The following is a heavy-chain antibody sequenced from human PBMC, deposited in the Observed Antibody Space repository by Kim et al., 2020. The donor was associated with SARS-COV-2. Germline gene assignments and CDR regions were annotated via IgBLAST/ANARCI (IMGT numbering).Heavy chain of an antibody. D-gene: IGHD6-13*01. CDR3: AKSGVAAAGRPYYGMDV. J-gene: IGHJ6*02. V-gene: IGHV3-23*01. Sequence: VKGRFTSSRDNSKNTMYLQMNSLRAEDTAVYYCAKSGVAAAGRPYYGMDVWGQGTTVTVSS.